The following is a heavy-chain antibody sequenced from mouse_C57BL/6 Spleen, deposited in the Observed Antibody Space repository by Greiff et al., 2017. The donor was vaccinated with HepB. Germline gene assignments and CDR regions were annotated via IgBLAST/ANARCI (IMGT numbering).Heavy chain of an antibody. Sequence: VQLKESGAELVRPGTSVKVSCKASGYAFTNYLIEWVKQRPGQGLEWIGVINPGSGGTNYNEKFKGKATLTADKSSSTAYMQLSSLTSEDSAVYFCARGLTRAMDYWGQGTSVTVSS. CDR1: GYAFTNYL. V-gene: IGHV1-54*01. J-gene: IGHJ4*01. CDR2: INPGSGGT. CDR3: ARGLTRAMDY.